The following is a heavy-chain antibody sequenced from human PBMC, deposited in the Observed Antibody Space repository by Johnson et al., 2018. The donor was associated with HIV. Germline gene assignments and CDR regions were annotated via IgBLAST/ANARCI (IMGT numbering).Heavy chain of an antibody. D-gene: IGHD5-12*01. V-gene: IGHV3-30*02. CDR2: IRYDGSNK. Sequence: QMQLVESGGGLVKPGGSLRLSCAASGFTFNDYYMSWIRQAPGKGLEWVAFIRYDGSNKFYADSVKGRFTISRDNSKNTLYLQMNSLRAEDTAVYFCASGDDDGFWGQGTKVTVSS. CDR3: ASGDDDGF. CDR1: GFTFNDYY. J-gene: IGHJ3*01.